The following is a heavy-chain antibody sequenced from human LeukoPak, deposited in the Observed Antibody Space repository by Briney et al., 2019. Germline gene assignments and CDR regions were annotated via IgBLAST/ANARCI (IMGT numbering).Heavy chain of an antibody. Sequence: PGGSLRLSCAASGFTFSDYYVTWIRQAPANGLECLSYISSTTGRIIYYADSVKGRFTISRDNTKNSLFLQMVSLRVEDTAVYYCARYYSDAFDVWGQGTVVTVSS. CDR1: GFTFSDYY. CDR3: ARYYSDAFDV. CDR2: ISSTTGRII. D-gene: IGHD3-10*01. V-gene: IGHV3-11*04. J-gene: IGHJ3*01.